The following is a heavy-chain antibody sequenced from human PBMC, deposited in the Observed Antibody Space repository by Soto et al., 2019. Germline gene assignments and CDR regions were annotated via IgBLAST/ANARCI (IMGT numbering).Heavy chain of an antibody. D-gene: IGHD6-19*01. V-gene: IGHV1-69*13. CDR2: IIPIFGTA. CDR1: GGTFSSYA. J-gene: IGHJ6*02. CDR3: ARASAMAVDRSSYSSGWYRLYYGMDV. Sequence: SVKVSCKASGGTFSSYAISWVRQAPGQGLEWMGGIIPIFGTANYAQKFQGRVTITADGSTSTAYMELSSLRSEDTAVYYCARASAMAVDRSSYSSGWYRLYYGMDVWGQGTTVTVSS.